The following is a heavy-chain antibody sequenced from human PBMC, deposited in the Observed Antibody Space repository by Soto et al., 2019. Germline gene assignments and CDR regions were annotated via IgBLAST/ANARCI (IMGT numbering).Heavy chain of an antibody. J-gene: IGHJ2*01. Sequence: QVQLVQSGAEVKKPGSSVKVSCKASGGTFSSYAISWVRQAPGQGLEWMGGIIPIVGTANYAQKFQGRVTITADESTSTAYMEVSRLRSEDTAVYYCAREVIHAGSGSQIYWYFDLWGRGTLVTVSS. CDR2: IIPIVGTA. CDR1: GGTFSSYA. CDR3: AREVIHAGSGSQIYWYFDL. D-gene: IGHD3-22*01. V-gene: IGHV1-69*01.